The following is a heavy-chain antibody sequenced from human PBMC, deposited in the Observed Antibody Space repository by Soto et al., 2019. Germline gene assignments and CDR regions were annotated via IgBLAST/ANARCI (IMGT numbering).Heavy chain of an antibody. CDR1: GFTFSSYA. J-gene: IGHJ4*02. CDR2: VSGTDGRT. V-gene: IGHV3-23*01. D-gene: IGHD3-3*01. CDR3: TKSNSDFWSGFWGAFHY. Sequence: GGSLRLSCAASGFTFSSYAMCWVRQAPGKGLEWVSAVSGTDGRTFYADSVKGRFTISRDNSKNALYMEMNSLRDEDTAVYYCTKSNSDFWSGFWGAFHYLGQGTMVTVSS.